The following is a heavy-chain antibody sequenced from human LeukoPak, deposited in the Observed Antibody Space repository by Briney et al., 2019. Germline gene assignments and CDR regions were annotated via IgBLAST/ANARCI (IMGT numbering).Heavy chain of an antibody. V-gene: IGHV3-48*01. J-gene: IGHJ4*02. D-gene: IGHD3-22*01. CDR3: AKGGSYYYDTSGYFGY. CDR2: IDSETYGNTI. Sequence: SGGSLRLSCAASGFTISSYSMNWVRQAPGKGLEWLSYIDSETYGNTIYYPHTVKGRFTISRDNSKNTLFLQMNRLRVEDTAVYYCAKGGSYYYDTSGYFGYWGQGTLVTVSS. CDR1: GFTISSYS.